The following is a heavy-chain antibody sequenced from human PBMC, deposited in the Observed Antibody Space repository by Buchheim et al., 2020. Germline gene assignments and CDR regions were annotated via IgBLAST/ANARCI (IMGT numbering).Heavy chain of an antibody. Sequence: EVQLVESGGGLVQPGGSLRLSCAASGFTFSSYWMSWVRQAPGKGLEWVANIRQDGSEKYYVDSVKGRFTISRDNAKNSLYLQMNSLRAEDTAVYYCARGDSSSWYGYYYGMDVWGQGTT. CDR3: ARGDSSSWYGYYYGMDV. CDR2: IRQDGSEK. D-gene: IGHD6-13*01. CDR1: GFTFSSYW. J-gene: IGHJ6*02. V-gene: IGHV3-7*01.